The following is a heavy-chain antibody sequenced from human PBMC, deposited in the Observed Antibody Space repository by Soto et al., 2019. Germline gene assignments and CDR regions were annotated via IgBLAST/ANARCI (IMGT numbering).Heavy chain of an antibody. Sequence: SVKVSCKASGFTFTCTAVQWVRQARGQRLEWIGWIVVGSGNTNYAQKFQERVTITRDMSTSTAYMELSSLRSEDTAVYYCAADFPIAAAGGLAVWGQGTTVTVYS. D-gene: IGHD6-13*01. CDR3: AADFPIAAAGGLAV. CDR1: GFTFTCTA. V-gene: IGHV1-58*01. CDR2: IVVGSGNT. J-gene: IGHJ6*02.